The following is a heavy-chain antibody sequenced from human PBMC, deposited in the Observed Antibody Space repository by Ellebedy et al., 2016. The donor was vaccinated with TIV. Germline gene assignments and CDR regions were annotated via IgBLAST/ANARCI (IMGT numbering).Heavy chain of an antibody. D-gene: IGHD5-12*01. CDR3: ASSPSGYEIPY. V-gene: IGHV4-39*07. CDR2: IYHSGST. J-gene: IGHJ4*02. Sequence: SETLSLXXNVSGGTISSTNYYWGWIRQSPEKGLEWIGGIYHSGSTYYNPSLKSRLTISLDTTKNQFSLRLDSVTAADTAVYYCASSPSGYEIPYWGQGTLVTVSS. CDR1: GGTISSTNYY.